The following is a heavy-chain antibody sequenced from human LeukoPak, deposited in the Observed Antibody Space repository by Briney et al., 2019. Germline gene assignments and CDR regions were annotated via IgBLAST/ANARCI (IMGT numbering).Heavy chain of an antibody. D-gene: IGHD2-2*01. Sequence: PGGSLRLSCSASGFTFSSYIMHWVRQAPGEGLEYVSAISSNGGSTYYADSVKGRFTISRDNSKNTLYLQMSSLRTEDTAVYYCVKARYCSSISCPSGNYWGQGTLVTVSS. V-gene: IGHV3-64D*06. J-gene: IGHJ4*02. CDR1: GFTFSSYI. CDR3: VKARYCSSISCPSGNY. CDR2: ISSNGGST.